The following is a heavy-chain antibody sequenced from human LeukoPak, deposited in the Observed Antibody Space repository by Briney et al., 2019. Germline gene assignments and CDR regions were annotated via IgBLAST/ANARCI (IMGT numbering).Heavy chain of an antibody. V-gene: IGHV3-21*01. CDR3: ARGPSGYHNT. CDR2: ISSSSSHI. CDR1: GFTFSRYS. D-gene: IGHD5-12*01. J-gene: IGHJ4*02. Sequence: PGGSLRLSCAASGFTFSRYSMNWVRQAPGKGLEWVSSISSSSSHIYYADSVTGRFTVSRDNAKNSLYLQMNSLRAEDTAVYYCARGPSGYHNTGGQGTLVTVSS.